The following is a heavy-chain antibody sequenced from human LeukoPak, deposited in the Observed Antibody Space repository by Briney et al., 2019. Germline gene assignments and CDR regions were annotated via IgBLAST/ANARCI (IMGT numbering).Heavy chain of an antibody. V-gene: IGHV1-2*02. CDR1: GYTFTGYY. CDR3: AREIGPYYDILTGYDY. D-gene: IGHD3-9*01. CDR2: INPNSGGT. Sequence: ASVKVSCKAPGYTFTGYYMHWVRQAPGQGLEWMGWINPNSGGTNYAQKFQGRVTMTRDTSISTAYMELSRLRSDDTAVYYCAREIGPYYDILTGYDYWGQGTLVTVSS. J-gene: IGHJ4*02.